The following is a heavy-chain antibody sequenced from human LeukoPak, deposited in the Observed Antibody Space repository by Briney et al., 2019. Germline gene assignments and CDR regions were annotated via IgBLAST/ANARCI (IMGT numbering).Heavy chain of an antibody. CDR3: ARARFGADYGGTFDY. J-gene: IGHJ4*02. V-gene: IGHV4-31*03. Sequence: SQTLSLTCTVSGGSISSGGYYWSWIRQHPGKGLEWIGYIYYSGSTYYNPSLKSRVTISADTSKNQFSLKLASVTAADTAVYYCARARFGADYGGTFDYWGQGTLVTVSS. CDR2: IYYSGST. D-gene: IGHD4-23*01. CDR1: GGSISSGGYY.